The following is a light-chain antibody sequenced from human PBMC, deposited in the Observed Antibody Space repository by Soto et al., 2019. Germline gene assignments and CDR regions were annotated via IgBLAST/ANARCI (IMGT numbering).Light chain of an antibody. J-gene: IGKJ1*01. CDR1: QSFSNNY. Sequence: TQWPRNLSQSPGERANLPCGASQSFSNNYLAWDQQKPGQAARLLIYGASNGATGIPDRFSGSGSWAYFPRIISRLEPEDFAVYYWQQYCSSGRFGQGTKVEI. CDR2: GAS. V-gene: IGKV3-20*01. CDR3: QQYCSSGR.